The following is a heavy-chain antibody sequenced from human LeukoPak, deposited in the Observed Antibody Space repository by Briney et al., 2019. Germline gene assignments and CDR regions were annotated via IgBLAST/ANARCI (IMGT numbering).Heavy chain of an antibody. J-gene: IGHJ4*02. CDR1: GFTFTSYA. CDR2: ISGGGAST. Sequence: GASLRLSCAASGFTFTSYAMTWVRQAPGKGLEWVSAISGGGASTYYADPLKGRFTISRDNSKNTLYLQMSSLRAEGTAVYYCAKARVRGVILPFDYWGQGALVTVSS. CDR3: AKARVRGVILPFDY. D-gene: IGHD3-10*01. V-gene: IGHV3-23*01.